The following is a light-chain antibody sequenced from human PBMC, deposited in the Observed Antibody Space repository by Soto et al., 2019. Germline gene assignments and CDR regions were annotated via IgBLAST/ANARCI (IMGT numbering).Light chain of an antibody. Sequence: DIQMTQSPSSLTASIGDIVTISCRASQVFSNSLAWYQQKPGKVPTLLIYGASILQSGVPSRFSGSGSGTEFTRTISCLLPEDVATYFWQKYDSAPLPVGGGTKVEIK. CDR1: QVFSNS. CDR3: QKYDSAPLP. CDR2: GAS. J-gene: IGKJ4*01. V-gene: IGKV1-27*01.